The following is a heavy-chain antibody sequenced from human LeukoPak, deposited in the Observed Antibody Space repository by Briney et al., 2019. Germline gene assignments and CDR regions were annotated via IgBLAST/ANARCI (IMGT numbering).Heavy chain of an antibody. CDR3: ARAVGGDGSGSL. V-gene: IGHV4-59*01. Sequence: SETLSLTCTVSGGSISSYYWTWIRQPPGKGLEWIGYIYYRVTSDYNPSLKSRVTMSVDMSTRQISLKLSSVTAADTAVYYCARAVGGDGSGSLWGPGTLVTVSS. D-gene: IGHD3-10*01. J-gene: IGHJ4*02. CDR1: GGSISSYY. CDR2: IYYRVTS.